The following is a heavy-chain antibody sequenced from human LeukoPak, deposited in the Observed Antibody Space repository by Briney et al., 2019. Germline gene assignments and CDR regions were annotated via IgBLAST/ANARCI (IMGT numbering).Heavy chain of an antibody. V-gene: IGHV3-74*01. D-gene: IGHD1-1*01. CDR2: INPDGATT. CDR3: VRLLDVDY. J-gene: IGHJ4*02. CDR1: GFTFRNYW. Sequence: GGSLRLSCAASGFTFRNYWMHWVRQAPGKGLVWVSRINPDGATTDYAGSVKGRFTISRDNAKNMVYLQMDSLRAEDTAVYYYVRLLDVDYWGQGTLVTVSS.